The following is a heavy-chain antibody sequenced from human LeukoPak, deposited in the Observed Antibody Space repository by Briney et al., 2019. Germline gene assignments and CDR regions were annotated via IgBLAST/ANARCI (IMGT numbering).Heavy chain of an antibody. CDR1: GFTFDDYA. V-gene: IGHV3-9*01. CDR3: AKVRCTATICPSRPIDY. J-gene: IGHJ4*02. Sequence: PGRSLRLSCAASGFTFDDYAMRWVRQAPGKGLEWVSGISWNSGSIDYADSVRGRFTISRDNAKNSLYLQVNSLRAEDTALYYCAKVRCTATICPSRPIDYWGQGTLVTVSS. D-gene: IGHD2-2*01. CDR2: ISWNSGSI.